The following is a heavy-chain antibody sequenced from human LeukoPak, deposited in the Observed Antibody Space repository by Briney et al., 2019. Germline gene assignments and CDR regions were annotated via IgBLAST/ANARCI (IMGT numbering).Heavy chain of an antibody. CDR1: GFTFDDYG. CDR2: ISSNGGST. D-gene: IGHD3-10*01. V-gene: IGHV3-64*01. Sequence: GGSLRLYCAASGFTFDDYGMSWVRQAPGKGLEYVSAISSNGGSTYYANSVKGRFTISRDNSKNTLYLQMGSLRAEDMAVYYCARSPYYYYGSGRDYFDYWGQGTLVTVSS. CDR3: ARSPYYYYGSGRDYFDY. J-gene: IGHJ4*02.